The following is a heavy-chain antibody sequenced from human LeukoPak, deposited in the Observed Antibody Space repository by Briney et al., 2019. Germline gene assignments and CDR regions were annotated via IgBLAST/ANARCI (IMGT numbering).Heavy chain of an antibody. Sequence: SETLSLTCTVSGGSISNYYWSWIRQPPGKGLECIGYVYYSGSTNYNPSLKSRVTISVDTSKNQFSLRLSSVTAADTAVYYCARQREYCSGVSCYSDVFDIWGQGTMVTVSS. V-gene: IGHV4-59*08. CDR1: GGSISNYY. CDR2: VYYSGST. CDR3: ARQREYCSGVSCYSDVFDI. J-gene: IGHJ3*02. D-gene: IGHD2-15*01.